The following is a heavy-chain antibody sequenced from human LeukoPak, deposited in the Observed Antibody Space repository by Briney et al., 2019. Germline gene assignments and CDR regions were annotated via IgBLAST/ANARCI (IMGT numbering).Heavy chain of an antibody. Sequence: GGSLRLSCVASGFAFSKYAMHWVRQAPGKGLEWVGRIKSKTDDETTDYAAPVKGRFTISRDDSKDTVFLQMDSLKTEDTAVYYCGLGSGRTDFDYWGQGTLVTVSS. CDR2: IKSKTDDETT. J-gene: IGHJ4*02. CDR1: GFAFSKYA. V-gene: IGHV3-15*01. D-gene: IGHD3-10*01. CDR3: GLGSGRTDFDY.